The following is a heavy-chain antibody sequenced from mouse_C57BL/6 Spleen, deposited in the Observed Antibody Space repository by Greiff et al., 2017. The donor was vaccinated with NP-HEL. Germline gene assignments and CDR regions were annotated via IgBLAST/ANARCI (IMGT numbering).Heavy chain of an antibody. CDR1: GFSLTSYC. CDR3: AKNRGDDYPFAY. CDR2: IWRGGST. Sequence: VQLQQSGPGLVQPSQSLSITCTVSGFSLTSYCVPWVRPSPGKGLEWLGVIWRGGSTDYNAAFMSRLSITKDNSKSQVFFKMNSLQADDTAIYYCAKNRGDDYPFAYWGQGTLVTVSA. D-gene: IGHD2-4*01. V-gene: IGHV2-5*01. J-gene: IGHJ3*01.